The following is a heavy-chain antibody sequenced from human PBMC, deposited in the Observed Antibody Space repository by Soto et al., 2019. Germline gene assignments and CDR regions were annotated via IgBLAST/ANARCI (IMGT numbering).Heavy chain of an antibody. CDR2: ISAKNGNT. CDR1: GYTFRSHG. J-gene: IGHJ4*02. CDR3: ARGGGYCSGSNCYPLDS. V-gene: IGHV1-18*04. Sequence: QAPLVQSGAEVKKPGASVKVSCKASGYTFRSHGITWVRQAPGQGLEWMGWISAKNGNTNYARHLQGRVTMTTDTSTSTAYMELRSLKSDEPAVYSCARGGGYCSGSNCYPLDSWGQGTLVYVSS. D-gene: IGHD2-15*01.